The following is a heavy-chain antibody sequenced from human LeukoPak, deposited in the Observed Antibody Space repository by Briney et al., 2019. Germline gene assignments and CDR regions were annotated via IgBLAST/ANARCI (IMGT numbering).Heavy chain of an antibody. CDR2: IYHSGGT. V-gene: IGHV4-30-2*01. CDR1: GGSISSGGYS. J-gene: IGHJ4*02. CDR3: AREGIAVAGGFDY. D-gene: IGHD6-19*01. Sequence: PSETLSLTCAVSGGSISSGGYSWSWIRQPPGKGLEWIGYIYHSGGTYYNPSLKSRVTISVDTSKNQFSLKLSSVTAADTAVYYCAREGIAVAGGFDYWGQGTLVTVSS.